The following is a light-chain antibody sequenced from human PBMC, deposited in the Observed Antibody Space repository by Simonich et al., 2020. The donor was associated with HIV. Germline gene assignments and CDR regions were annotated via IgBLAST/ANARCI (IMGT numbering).Light chain of an antibody. CDR2: LGS. CDR1: QSLLHSNGYNC. CDR3: QQYYSTPYT. V-gene: IGKV2-28*01. J-gene: IGKJ2*01. Sequence: DIVMTQSPLSLPVTPGEPASISCRSSQSLLHSNGYNCLDWYLQKPGQSPQLLIYLGSNRASGVPDRFSGSGSGTDFTLTISSLQAEDVTVYYCQQYYSTPYTFGQGTKLEIK.